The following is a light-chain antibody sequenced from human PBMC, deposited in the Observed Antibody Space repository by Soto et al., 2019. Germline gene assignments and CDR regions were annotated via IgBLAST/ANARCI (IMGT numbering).Light chain of an antibody. CDR3: QSYDSSLSGSV. V-gene: IGLV1-40*01. CDR1: SSNIGAGYD. J-gene: IGLJ2*01. CDR2: GNS. Sequence: QAVVTQPPSVSGAPGQWVTISCTGSSSNIGAGYDVHWYRQLPGTAPKLLIFGNSNRPSGVPDRFSGSKSGTSASLAITGLQAEDGADYSCQSYDSSLSGSVFGGGTKVTV.